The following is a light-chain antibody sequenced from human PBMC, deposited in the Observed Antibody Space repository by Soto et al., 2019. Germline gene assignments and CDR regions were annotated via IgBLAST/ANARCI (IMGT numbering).Light chain of an antibody. Sequence: SYELTQPPSVSVAPGQTARITCGENNIGTKSVHWYQQKPGQAPVLVVYDDSDRPSGIPERFSGTNSGNTATLTIRRVEAGDEADYYCQVWDNNGMVFGGGNKFTVL. V-gene: IGLV3-21*02. J-gene: IGLJ3*02. CDR2: DDS. CDR1: NIGTKS. CDR3: QVWDNNGMV.